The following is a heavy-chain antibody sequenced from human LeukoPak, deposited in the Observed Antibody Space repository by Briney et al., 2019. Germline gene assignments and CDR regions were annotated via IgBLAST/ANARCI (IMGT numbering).Heavy chain of an antibody. D-gene: IGHD1-26*01. Sequence: GGSLRLSCAASGFTFSSYAMSWVRQAPGKGLEWVANIKQDGSKKSYVDSVKGRFTISRDNSKNTLYLQMNSLRAEDTAVYYCARSPGRWELPRFDYWGQGTLVTVSS. J-gene: IGHJ4*02. CDR1: GFTFSSYA. CDR2: IKQDGSKK. CDR3: ARSPGRWELPRFDY. V-gene: IGHV3-7*03.